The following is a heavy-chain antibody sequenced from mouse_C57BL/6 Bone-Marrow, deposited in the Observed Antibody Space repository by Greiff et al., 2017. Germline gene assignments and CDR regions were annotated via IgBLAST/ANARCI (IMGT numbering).Heavy chain of an antibody. CDR3: ARHSYYAMDY. V-gene: IGHV5-6*01. J-gene: IGHJ4*01. Sequence: VQLKESGGDLVKPGGSLKLSCAASGFTFSSYGMSWVRQTPDKRLEWVATISSGGSYTYYPDSVKGRFTISRDNAKNTLYLQMSSLKSEDTAMYYCARHSYYAMDYWGRGTSVTVSS. CDR2: ISSGGSYT. CDR1: GFTFSSYG.